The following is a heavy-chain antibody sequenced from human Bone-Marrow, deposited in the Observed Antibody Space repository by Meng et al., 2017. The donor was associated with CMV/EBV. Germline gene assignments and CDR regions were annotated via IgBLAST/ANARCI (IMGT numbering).Heavy chain of an antibody. D-gene: IGHD1-14*01. J-gene: IGHJ4*02. CDR3: GRDVAN. CDR1: GFTVSSNY. Sequence: GESLKISRAASGFTVSSNYMSWVRQAPGKGLEWVSVIYIGDSTDYADSVKGRFTISRDNSKNTLSLQMNSLRAEDTAVYYCGRDVANRGQGTLVTVSS. V-gene: IGHV3-53*01. CDR2: IYIGDST.